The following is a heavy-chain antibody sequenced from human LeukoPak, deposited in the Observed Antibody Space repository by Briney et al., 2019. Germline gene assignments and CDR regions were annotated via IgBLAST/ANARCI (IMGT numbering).Heavy chain of an antibody. Sequence: ASVKISCKVSGYTFTDYYMHWVQQAPGKGLEWMGLVDPEDGETIYAEKFQGRVTITADTSTDTAYMELSSLRSEDTAVYYCATQRPDIVLMVYARDAFDIWGQGTMVTVSS. CDR2: VDPEDGET. CDR3: ATQRPDIVLMVYARDAFDI. V-gene: IGHV1-69-2*01. J-gene: IGHJ3*02. D-gene: IGHD2-8*01. CDR1: GYTFTDYY.